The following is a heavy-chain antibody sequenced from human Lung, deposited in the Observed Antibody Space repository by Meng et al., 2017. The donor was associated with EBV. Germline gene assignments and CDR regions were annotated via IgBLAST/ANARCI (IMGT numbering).Heavy chain of an antibody. CDR2: IYYSGST. Sequence: ARLEGSGPGLVKPSATLSLPCTVSGGSIRSYYWSWIRQPPGKGLEWIGYIYYSGSTNYNPSLKSRVTISVDTSKNQFSLKLSSVTAADTAVYYCASSSGWYDEYYFDYWGQGTLVTVSS. CDR1: GGSIRSYY. V-gene: IGHV4-59*01. D-gene: IGHD6-19*01. CDR3: ASSSGWYDEYYFDY. J-gene: IGHJ4*02.